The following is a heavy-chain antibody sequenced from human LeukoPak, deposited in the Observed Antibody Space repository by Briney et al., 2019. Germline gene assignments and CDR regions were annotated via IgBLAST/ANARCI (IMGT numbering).Heavy chain of an antibody. CDR1: GFTFSNYW. Sequence: GGSLRLSCAASGFTFSNYWMSWVRQAPGRGLEWVANIKEDGSEKDYVDSLKGRFTIYRDNAKNSLYLQMNSLGAEDTAVYYCTKEREVNGALTGYYGMDVWGQGTTVTVSS. D-gene: IGHD1-26*01. V-gene: IGHV3-7*01. CDR3: TKEREVNGALTGYYGMDV. CDR2: IKEDGSEK. J-gene: IGHJ6*02.